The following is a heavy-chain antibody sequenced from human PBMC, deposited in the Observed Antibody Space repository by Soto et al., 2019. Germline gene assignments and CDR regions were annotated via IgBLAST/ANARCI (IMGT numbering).Heavy chain of an antibody. CDR1: GGSISSSSYY. V-gene: IGHV4-39*01. CDR2: IYYSGST. CDR3: ARLTVAGGGFDY. Sequence: QLQLQESGPGLVKPSETLSLTCTVSGGSISSSSYYWGWIRQPPGKGLEWIGSIYYSGSTYYNPSLKSRVTISVDTSKNQFSLKLSSVTAADTAVYYCARLTVAGGGFDYWGQGTLVTVSS. J-gene: IGHJ4*02. D-gene: IGHD6-19*01.